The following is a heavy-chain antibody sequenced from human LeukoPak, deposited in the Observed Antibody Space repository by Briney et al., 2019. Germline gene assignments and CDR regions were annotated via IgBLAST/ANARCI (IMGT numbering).Heavy chain of an antibody. CDR2: IYYSGST. J-gene: IGHJ4*02. CDR1: VGSISSYY. D-gene: IGHD7-27*01. Sequence: SETLSLTCTVSVGSISSYYWSWIRQPPGKGLEWSGYIYYSGSTNYNPSLKSRVTISVDTSKNQFSLKLSSVTAADTAVYYCARIDWGGYHFDYWGQGTLVTVSS. V-gene: IGHV4-59*01. CDR3: ARIDWGGYHFDY.